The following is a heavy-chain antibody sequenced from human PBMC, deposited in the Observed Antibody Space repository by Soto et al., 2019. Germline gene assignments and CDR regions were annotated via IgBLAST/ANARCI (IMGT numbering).Heavy chain of an antibody. D-gene: IGHD6-13*01. CDR2: IYPGDSDT. Sequence: PGESLKISCKGSGYSFTTYWIGWVRQMPGKGLEGMVIIYPGDSDTRYSPSFQGQVTISADKSINTTYLQWSSLEASDTAIYYCARQAAAGKYYYAMDVWGQGTTVTVSS. V-gene: IGHV5-51*01. J-gene: IGHJ6*02. CDR3: ARQAAAGKYYYAMDV. CDR1: GYSFTTYW.